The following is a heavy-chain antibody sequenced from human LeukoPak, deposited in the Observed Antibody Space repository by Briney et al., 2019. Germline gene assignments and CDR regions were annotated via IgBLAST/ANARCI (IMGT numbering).Heavy chain of an antibody. CDR1: GFTFSSYW. J-gene: IGHJ4*02. V-gene: IGHV3-74*01. CDR2: INFDGSST. D-gene: IGHD5-24*01. CDR3: ARGYINYVDY. Sequence: GGSLRLSCAASGFTFSSYWMHWVRQVPGKGLVWVSRINFDGSSTTHADSVKGRFTISRDNAKNTLYLQVSSLRAEDTAVYFCARGYINYVDYWGQGTLVTV.